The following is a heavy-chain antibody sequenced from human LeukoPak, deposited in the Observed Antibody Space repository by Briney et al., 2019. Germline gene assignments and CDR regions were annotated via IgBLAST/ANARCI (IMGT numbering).Heavy chain of an antibody. CDR2: ISSSGSTI. CDR1: GFTFSDYY. J-gene: IGHJ6*03. V-gene: IGHV3-11*01. D-gene: IGHD1-7*01. CDR3: ARVLSGITGTTTYYYYYMDV. Sequence: GGSLRLSCAASGFTFSDYYMSWVRQAPGKGLEWVSYISSSGSTIYYADSVKGRFTISRDNAKNSLYLQMNSLRAEDTAVYYCARVLSGITGTTTYYYYYMDVWGKGTTVTVSS.